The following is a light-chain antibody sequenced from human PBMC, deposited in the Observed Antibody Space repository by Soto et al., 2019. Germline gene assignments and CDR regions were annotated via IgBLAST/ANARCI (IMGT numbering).Light chain of an antibody. CDR3: MQATEFPWT. CDR2: KIS. J-gene: IGKJ1*01. Sequence: IVLTQTPLSSPVTLGQPASISCRSSQSLVYSDGNTYLSWLQQRPGQPPRLLIYKISNRLSGVPDRFSGSGAGTDFTLEIRRVEAEDVGLYYCMQATEFPWTFGQGTKVDIK. CDR1: QSLVYSDGNTY. V-gene: IGKV2-24*01.